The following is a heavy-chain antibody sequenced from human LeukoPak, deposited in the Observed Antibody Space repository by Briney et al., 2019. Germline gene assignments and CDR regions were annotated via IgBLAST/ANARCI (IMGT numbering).Heavy chain of an antibody. V-gene: IGHV3-23*01. Sequence: PGGSLRLSCAASGFTFSSYAMSWVRQPPGKGLEWVSVISSSGATTYYPDSVKGRFTISRDNAKNTLYLQMNSLRAEDTAVYYCSRDSLSSCGGDCYSGLDVWGQGTTVTVSS. CDR2: ISSSGATT. D-gene: IGHD2-21*02. CDR1: GFTFSSYA. CDR3: SRDSLSSCGGDCYSGLDV. J-gene: IGHJ6*02.